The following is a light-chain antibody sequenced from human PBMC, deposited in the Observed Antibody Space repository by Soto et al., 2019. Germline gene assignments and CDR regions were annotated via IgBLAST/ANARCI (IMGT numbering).Light chain of an antibody. Sequence: QTVVTQSPSASASLGASVKLTCTLNSGHSDYAIAWHQQRPEKGPRYLMKLDSDGSHNKGAGIPDRFSGSSSGAERFLTISSLQSEDEADYYCQTWDSGIQVFGGGTKLTVL. CDR1: SGHSDYA. CDR2: LDSDGSH. V-gene: IGLV4-69*01. J-gene: IGLJ3*02. CDR3: QTWDSGIQV.